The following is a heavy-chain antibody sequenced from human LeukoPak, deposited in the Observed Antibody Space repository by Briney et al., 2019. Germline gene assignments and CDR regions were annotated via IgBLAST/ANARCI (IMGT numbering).Heavy chain of an antibody. D-gene: IGHD5-18*01. Sequence: PGGSLRLSCAASGFTFSSYWLSWVRQAPGKGLEWVSYISSSSSTIYYADSVKGRFTISRDNAKNSLYLQMNSLRAEDTAVYYCASVDTARDYWGQGILVTVSS. CDR3: ASVDTARDY. CDR2: ISSSSSTI. J-gene: IGHJ4*02. CDR1: GFTFSSYW. V-gene: IGHV3-48*04.